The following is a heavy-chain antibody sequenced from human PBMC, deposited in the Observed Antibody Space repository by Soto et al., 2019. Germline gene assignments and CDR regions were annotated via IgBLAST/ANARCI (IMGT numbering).Heavy chain of an antibody. V-gene: IGHV1-8*01. D-gene: IGHD4-17*01. CDR2: MNPNSGNT. CDR3: ARSTNDYGDRH. J-gene: IGHJ4*02. Sequence: QVQLVQSGAEVKKPGASVKVSCKASGYTFTSYDINWVRQATGQGLEWMGWMNPNSGNTGYAQKFQXXITMTRNTSISTAYMELSSLRSEDTAVYSGARSTNDYGDRHWGQGTLVTVSS. CDR1: GYTFTSYD.